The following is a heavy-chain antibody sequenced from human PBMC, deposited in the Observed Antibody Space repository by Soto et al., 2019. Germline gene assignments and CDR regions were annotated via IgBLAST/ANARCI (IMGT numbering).Heavy chain of an antibody. CDR2: IWYDGSNK. J-gene: IGHJ4*02. CDR1: GFTFSSYG. D-gene: IGHD2-2*01. CDR3: ARGGTSWVLTSAGNIDY. V-gene: IGHV3-33*01. Sequence: GGSLRLSCAASGFTFSSYGMHWVRQAPGKGLEWVAVIWYDGSNKYYADSVKGRFTISRDNSKNTLYLQMNSLRAEDTAVYYCARGGTSWVLTSAGNIDYWGQGTLVTVSS.